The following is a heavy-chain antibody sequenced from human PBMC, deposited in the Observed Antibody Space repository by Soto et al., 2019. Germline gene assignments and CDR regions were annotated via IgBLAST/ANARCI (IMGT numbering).Heavy chain of an antibody. J-gene: IGHJ4*02. CDR2: ISSSSSTI. D-gene: IGHD3-22*01. Sequence: HPGGSLRLSCATSGFTFSSYSMNWVRQAPGKGLERVSYISSSSSTIYYADTVKGRFTISRDNAKNSLYLQMNSQRDEDKIVYYCARRSTYYYDSSGHVDYWGQGTLVTVSS. CDR1: GFTFSSYS. CDR3: ARRSTYYYDSSGHVDY. V-gene: IGHV3-48*02.